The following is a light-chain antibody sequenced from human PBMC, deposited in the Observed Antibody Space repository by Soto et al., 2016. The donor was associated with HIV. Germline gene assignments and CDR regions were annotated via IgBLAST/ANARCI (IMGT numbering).Light chain of an antibody. CDR3: QVWDSSSDPVV. Sequence: SYVLTQTPSVSVAPGQTARIPCEGDNIGIKNVHWYQQMAGQAPVLVVYGNRDRPSGIPERFSGSKSGNTATLTISRVEAGDEADYYCQVWDSSSDPVVFGGGTKLTVL. CDR1: NIGIKN. J-gene: IGLJ2*01. CDR2: GNR. V-gene: IGLV3-21*02.